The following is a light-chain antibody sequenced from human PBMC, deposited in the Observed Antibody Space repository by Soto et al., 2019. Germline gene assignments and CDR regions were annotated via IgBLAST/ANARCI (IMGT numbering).Light chain of an antibody. Sequence: EVVMTHSPATLSVSPGEIATLSCRASQTVSRNLAWYQQRPGQAPRLLIYDISDRATGVPARFSGSGSEKEFTLTIRSLQSEDFAVYFCQQYNNWPYFGLGTRLEIK. CDR2: DIS. J-gene: IGKJ5*01. V-gene: IGKV3-15*01. CDR3: QQYNNWPY. CDR1: QTVSRN.